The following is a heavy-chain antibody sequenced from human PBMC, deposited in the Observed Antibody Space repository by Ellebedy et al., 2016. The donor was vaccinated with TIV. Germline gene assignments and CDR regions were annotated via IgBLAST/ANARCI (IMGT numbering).Heavy chain of an antibody. J-gene: IGHJ6*03. Sequence: GESLKISXAASGFTFSTYAMSWVRQAPGKGLEWVSGISGSGGSTDYADSVKGRFTISRDNSKNTLYLQMNSLRADDTAVYYCAKGPQAVFYYMDVWGKGTTVTVSS. D-gene: IGHD2-15*01. CDR1: GFTFSTYA. CDR2: ISGSGGST. CDR3: AKGPQAVFYYMDV. V-gene: IGHV3-23*01.